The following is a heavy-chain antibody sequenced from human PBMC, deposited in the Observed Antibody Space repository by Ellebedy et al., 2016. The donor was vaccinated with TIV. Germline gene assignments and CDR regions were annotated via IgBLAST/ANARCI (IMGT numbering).Heavy chain of an antibody. CDR3: ARSSSYSTGGLDY. Sequence: SVKVSCKASGGTFSSYTITWVRQAPGQGLEWMGGIIPFFGTANYAQKFLGRVTITADESTSTAYMELSSLRSDDTAVFYCARSSSYSTGGLDYWGQGTLVTVSS. J-gene: IGHJ4*02. CDR1: GGTFSSYT. V-gene: IGHV1-69*13. D-gene: IGHD6-19*01. CDR2: IIPFFGTA.